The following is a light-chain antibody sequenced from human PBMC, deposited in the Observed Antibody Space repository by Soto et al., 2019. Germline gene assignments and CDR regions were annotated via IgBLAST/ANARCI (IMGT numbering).Light chain of an antibody. V-gene: IGKV3-20*01. Sequence: EVVLTQSPVTLSLSPGERATLSCRASQSFRGLLAWYQQKPGQAPRLLIYGALSRATGIPDRFSGSGSGTDFTLTISRLEPEDFALYYCQQYATSPLTFGGGTKVEIK. CDR3: QQYATSPLT. CDR2: GAL. CDR1: QSFRGL. J-gene: IGKJ4*01.